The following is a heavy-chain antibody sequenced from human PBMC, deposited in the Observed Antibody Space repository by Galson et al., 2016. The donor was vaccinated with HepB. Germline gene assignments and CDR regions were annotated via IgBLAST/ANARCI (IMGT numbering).Heavy chain of an antibody. CDR2: ISSSSSYI. CDR3: AKDPTPFYYGMDV. Sequence: SLRLSCAASGFTFSSYWMTWVRQAPGKGLEWVSSISSSSSYIYYADSVKGRFTISRDNSKNSLYLQMNSLRAEDTAVYYCAKDPTPFYYGMDVWGQGTTVTVSS. V-gene: IGHV3-21*01. CDR1: GFTFSSYW. J-gene: IGHJ6*02.